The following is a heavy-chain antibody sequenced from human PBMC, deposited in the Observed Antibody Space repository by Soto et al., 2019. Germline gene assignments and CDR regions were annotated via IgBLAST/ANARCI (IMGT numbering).Heavy chain of an antibody. CDR1: GFTFSSYW. CDR3: ARGGEMKYYDSSCYLY. D-gene: IGHD3-22*01. Sequence: PGGSLRLSCAASGFTFSSYWMHWVRQAPGKGLVWVSRINSVGTSTSYADSVKGRFTISRDNAKNTLYLQMNSLRAEDTAVYYCARGGEMKYYDSSCYLYWGQGTLVTVSS. CDR2: INSVGTST. V-gene: IGHV3-74*01. J-gene: IGHJ4*02.